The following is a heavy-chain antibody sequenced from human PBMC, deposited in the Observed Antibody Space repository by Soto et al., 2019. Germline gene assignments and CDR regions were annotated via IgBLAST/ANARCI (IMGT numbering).Heavy chain of an antibody. CDR3: ARVSGIYYYGMDV. D-gene: IGHD3-10*01. CDR2: INHSGST. V-gene: IGHV4-34*01. Sequence: SETLSLTYAADGGSFSGYYWSWIRQPPGKGLEWIGEINHSGSTNYNPSLKSRVTISVDTSKNQFSLKLSSVTAADTAVYYCARVSGIYYYGMDVWGQGTTVTVSS. J-gene: IGHJ6*02. CDR1: GGSFSGYY.